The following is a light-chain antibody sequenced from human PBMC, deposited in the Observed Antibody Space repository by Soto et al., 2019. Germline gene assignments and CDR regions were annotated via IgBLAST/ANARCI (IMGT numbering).Light chain of an antibody. V-gene: IGLV2-14*01. CDR3: SSYTINNSYV. CDR2: AVS. J-gene: IGLJ1*01. CDR1: SNDVGANIF. Sequence: QSALTQPPSVSGSPGQSITISCTGTSNDVGANIFVSWHQQHPGKAPKLMIYAVSSRPSGVSYRFSGSKSGNTASLTISGLQAEDEADYYCSSYTINNSYVFGTGTKLTVL.